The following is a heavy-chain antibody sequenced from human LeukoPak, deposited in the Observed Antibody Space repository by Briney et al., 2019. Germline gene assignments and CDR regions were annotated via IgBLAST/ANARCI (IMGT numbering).Heavy chain of an antibody. Sequence: PGGSLRLSCAASGFTFSSYWMSWVRQAPGKGLEWVANIKQDGSEKYYVDSVKGRFTISRDNAKNSLYLQMNSLRAEDTAVYYCAREIQLWLHSVYYYYYYGMDVWGQGTTVTISS. CDR3: AREIQLWLHSVYYYYYYGMDV. V-gene: IGHV3-7*03. J-gene: IGHJ6*02. CDR2: IKQDGSEK. CDR1: GFTFSSYW. D-gene: IGHD5-18*01.